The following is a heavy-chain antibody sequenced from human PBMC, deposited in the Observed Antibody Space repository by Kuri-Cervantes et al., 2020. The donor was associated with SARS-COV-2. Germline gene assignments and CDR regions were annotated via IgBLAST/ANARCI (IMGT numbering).Heavy chain of an antibody. V-gene: IGHV3-48*03. D-gene: IGHD5-24*01. CDR1: GFTFSSYE. CDR3: ARESRDAYNLGSFDL. Sequence: GGSLRLSCAASGFTFSSYEMHWVRQAPGKGLEWVSYISSSGSAIYYADSVKGRFTISRDNAKNSLYLQMNSQRDEDTAVYYCARESRDAYNLGSFDLWGRGTLVTVSS. CDR2: ISSSGSAI. J-gene: IGHJ2*01.